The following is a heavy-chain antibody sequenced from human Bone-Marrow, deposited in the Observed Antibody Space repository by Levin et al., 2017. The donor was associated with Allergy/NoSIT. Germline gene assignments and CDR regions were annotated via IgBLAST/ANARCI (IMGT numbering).Heavy chain of an antibody. V-gene: IGHV4-39*01. J-gene: IGHJ3*02. CDR2: IYYSGST. Sequence: PSETLSLTCTVSGGSISSSSYYWGWIRQPPGKGLEWIGSIYYSGSTYYNPSLKSRVTISVDTSKNQFSLKLSSVTAADTAVYYCARHTVPNDAFDIWGQGTMVTVSS. CDR1: GGSISSSSYY. CDR3: ARHTVPNDAFDI. D-gene: IGHD4-17*01.